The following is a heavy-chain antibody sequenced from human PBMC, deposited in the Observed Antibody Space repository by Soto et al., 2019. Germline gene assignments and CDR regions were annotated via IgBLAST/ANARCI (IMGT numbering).Heavy chain of an antibody. Sequence: VGSLRLSCAASGFTFSGYAMTWLRQAPGKGLEWVSSISGSGANTYYADSVRGRFTISRDNSKNTLSLQMNSLRADDTAVYYCAKSPDFYYYGMDVWGQGTTVTVSS. V-gene: IGHV3-23*01. CDR3: AKSPDFYYYGMDV. CDR1: GFTFSGYA. CDR2: ISGSGANT. J-gene: IGHJ6*02.